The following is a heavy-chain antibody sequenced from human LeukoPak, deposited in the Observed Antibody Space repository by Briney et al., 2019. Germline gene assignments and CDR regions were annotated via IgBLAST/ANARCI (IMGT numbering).Heavy chain of an antibody. Sequence: SETLSLTCTVSGGSISSGGYYWSWIRQPPGKGLEWIGYIYYSGSTNYNPSLKSRVTISVDTSKNQFSLKLSSVTAADTAVYYCARLRTYWFDPWGQGTLVTVSS. CDR1: GGSISSGGYY. CDR3: ARLRTYWFDP. J-gene: IGHJ5*02. CDR2: IYYSGST. V-gene: IGHV4-61*08.